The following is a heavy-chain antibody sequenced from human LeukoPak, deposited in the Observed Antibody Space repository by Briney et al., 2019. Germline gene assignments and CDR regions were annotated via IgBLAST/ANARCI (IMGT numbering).Heavy chain of an antibody. CDR2: ISSSSSNI. CDR3: ARGQKDFDQ. CDR1: GFTISSHT. V-gene: IGHV3-48*01. Sequence: GGSLRLSCAASGFTISSHTMNWVRQAPGKGLEWVSCISSSSSNIYYADPVKGRFTISRDNAKNSRYLQMNSLRAEDTAVYYCARGQKDFDQWGQGTLVSVSS. J-gene: IGHJ4*02.